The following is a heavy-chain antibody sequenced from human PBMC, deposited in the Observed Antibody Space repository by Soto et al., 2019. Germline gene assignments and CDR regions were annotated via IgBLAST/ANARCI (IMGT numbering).Heavy chain of an antibody. Sequence: WLCLKPGKGVERREIIYPGDSDTRYSPSFQGQVTISADKSISTAYLQWSSLKASDTAMYYCASLLDKASTKPYYYYGMDVRGQGTTVTVFS. D-gene: IGHD5-18*01. V-gene: IGHV5-51*01. J-gene: IGHJ6*02. CDR2: IYPGDSDT. CDR3: ASLLDKASTKPYYYYGMDV.